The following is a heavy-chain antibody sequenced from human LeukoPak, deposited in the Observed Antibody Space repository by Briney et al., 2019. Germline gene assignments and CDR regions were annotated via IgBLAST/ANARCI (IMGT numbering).Heavy chain of an antibody. CDR2: IYYSGST. Sequence: RPSETLSLTCTVSGGSISSSSYYWGWIRQPPGKGLEWIGSIYYSGSTYYNPSLKSRVTISVGTSKNQFSLKLSSVTAADTAVYYCARDSAGVFDYWGQGTLVTVSS. CDR3: ARDSAGVFDY. J-gene: IGHJ4*02. CDR1: GGSISSSSYY. V-gene: IGHV4-39*07. D-gene: IGHD7-27*01.